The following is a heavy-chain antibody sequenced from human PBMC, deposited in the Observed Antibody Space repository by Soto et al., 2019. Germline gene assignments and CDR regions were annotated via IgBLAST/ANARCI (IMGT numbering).Heavy chain of an antibody. Sequence: EVQLLESGGGLVQPGGSLRLSCAASGFTFSSYAMSWVRQAPGKGPEWVSAISGSGGSKYYADSVKGRFTISRDNSKNPLYLQMNSLRAEDTAVYYCAKSPTYGDYEFGVYWGQGTLVTVSS. J-gene: IGHJ4*02. CDR3: AKSPTYGDYEFGVY. V-gene: IGHV3-23*01. CDR2: ISGSGGSK. CDR1: GFTFSSYA. D-gene: IGHD4-17*01.